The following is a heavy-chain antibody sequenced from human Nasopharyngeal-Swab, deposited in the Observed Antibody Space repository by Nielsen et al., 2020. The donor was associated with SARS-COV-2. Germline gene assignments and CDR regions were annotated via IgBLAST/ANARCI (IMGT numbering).Heavy chain of an antibody. Sequence: LSLTWAASGFTFSSYSMNWVRQAPGKGLEWVSSISSSSSYIYYADSVKGRFTISRDNAKNSLYLQMNSLRAEDTAVYYCARDSYYYDSSGMGPCAFDIWGQGTMVTVSS. V-gene: IGHV3-21*01. J-gene: IGHJ3*02. CDR2: ISSSSSYI. CDR1: GFTFSSYS. CDR3: ARDSYYYDSSGMGPCAFDI. D-gene: IGHD3-22*01.